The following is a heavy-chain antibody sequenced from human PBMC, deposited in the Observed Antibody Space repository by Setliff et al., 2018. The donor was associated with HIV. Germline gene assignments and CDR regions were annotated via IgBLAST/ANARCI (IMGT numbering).Heavy chain of an antibody. CDR3: ARASGYASSWYTSY. J-gene: IGHJ4*02. CDR1: AYTFISFG. CDR2: IRNYNGNT. Sequence: ASVKVSCKSSAYTFISFGISWVRQAPGQGLEWMGWIRNYNGNTNYAQKLQGRVTMTTDTSTRTAYMELRSLRSDDTAVYYCARASGYASSWYTSYWGQGALVTVSS. D-gene: IGHD6-13*01. V-gene: IGHV1-18*01.